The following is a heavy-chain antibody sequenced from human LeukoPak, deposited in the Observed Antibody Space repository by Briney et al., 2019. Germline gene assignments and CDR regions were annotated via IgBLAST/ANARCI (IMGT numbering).Heavy chain of an antibody. D-gene: IGHD3-3*01. CDR2: INPSGGST. V-gene: IGHV1-46*01. CDR3: ARDPRITIFGVVDAKGAFDI. J-gene: IGHJ3*02. Sequence: ASVKVSCKASGGTFSSYAISWVRQAPGQGLEWMGIINPSGGSTSYAQKLQGRVSMTTDTSTSTAYMELRSLRSDDTAVYYCARDPRITIFGVVDAKGAFDIWGQGTMVTVSS. CDR1: GGTFSSYA.